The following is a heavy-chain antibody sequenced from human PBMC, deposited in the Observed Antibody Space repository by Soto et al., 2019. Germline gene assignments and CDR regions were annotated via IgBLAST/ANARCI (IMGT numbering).Heavy chain of an antibody. Sequence: QVQLVQSGAEVKKPGSSVKVSCKASGGPFSSYAISWVRQAPGQGLEWMGVIIPIMGTAHYAQKFQGRVTITADESTSTAYMELSSLRSEDTAVYYCASLWGDKYSSSYPRATSWGQGTMVTVSS. J-gene: IGHJ4*02. CDR3: ASLWGDKYSSSYPRATS. D-gene: IGHD6-6*01. V-gene: IGHV1-69*01. CDR1: GGPFSSYA. CDR2: IIPIMGTA.